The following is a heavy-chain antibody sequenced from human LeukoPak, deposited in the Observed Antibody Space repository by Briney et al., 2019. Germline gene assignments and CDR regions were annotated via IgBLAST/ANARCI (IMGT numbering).Heavy chain of an antibody. Sequence: ASVKVSCKASGYTFTGYYMHWVRQAPGQGLEWMGWINPNSGGTNYAQKFQGRVTMTRDTSISTAYMELSRLRSDDTAVYYCAIGIQRITMVRGVMVPVDYWGQGTLVTVSS. CDR2: INPNSGGT. V-gene: IGHV1-2*02. J-gene: IGHJ4*02. CDR1: GYTFTGYY. D-gene: IGHD3-10*01. CDR3: AIGIQRITMVRGVMVPVDY.